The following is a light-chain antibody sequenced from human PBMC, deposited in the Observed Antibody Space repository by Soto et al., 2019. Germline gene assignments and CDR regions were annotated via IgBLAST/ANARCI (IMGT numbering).Light chain of an antibody. V-gene: IGLV1-51*01. CDR2: DNN. CDR1: SSNIAKNY. CDR3: SSFTSSITYV. J-gene: IGLJ1*01. Sequence: PGQKVTISCSGSSSNIAKNYVAWYQQLPGTAPKLLIYDNNKRPSGIPDRFSGSKSGTSATLGISGLQAEDEADYYCSSFTSSITYVFGTGTKVTVL.